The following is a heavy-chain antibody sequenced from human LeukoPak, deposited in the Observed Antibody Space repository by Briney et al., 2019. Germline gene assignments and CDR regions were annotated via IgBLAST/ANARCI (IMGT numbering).Heavy chain of an antibody. CDR3: ARAVGATGMVDY. J-gene: IGHJ4*02. D-gene: IGHD1-26*01. V-gene: IGHV1-69*05. CDR2: IIPIFGTA. Sequence: SVKVSCKASGGTFSSYAISWVRQAPGQGLEWMGGIIPIFGTANYAQKFQGRVTMTTDTSTSTAYMELRSLRSDDTAVYYCARAVGATGMVDYWGQGTLVTVSS. CDR1: GGTFSSYA.